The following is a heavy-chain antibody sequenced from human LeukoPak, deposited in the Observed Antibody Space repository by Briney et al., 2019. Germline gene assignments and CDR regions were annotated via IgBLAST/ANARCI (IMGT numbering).Heavy chain of an antibody. CDR3: ARVGYDSSGRHRYAFDI. Sequence: ASVKVSCKASGYTFTRYGISWVRQAPGQGLEWMGWINPNNGNANYVQKLQGRVTMTTDTSTSTAYMELRSLRSDDTAVYYCARVGYDSSGRHRYAFDIWGQGTMVTVSS. V-gene: IGHV1-18*01. J-gene: IGHJ3*02. CDR2: INPNNGNA. D-gene: IGHD3-22*01. CDR1: GYTFTRYG.